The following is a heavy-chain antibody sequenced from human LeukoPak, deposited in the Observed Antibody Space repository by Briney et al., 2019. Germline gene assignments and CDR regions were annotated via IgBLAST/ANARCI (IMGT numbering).Heavy chain of an antibody. CDR3: ATRGDYYDSGGYYSYDAFDI. CDR1: GGSVSSCSYY. V-gene: IGHV4-61*01. CDR2: FYYSGST. D-gene: IGHD3-22*01. Sequence: PSETLSLTCTVSGGSVSSCSYYWSWSRQPPGKGLEYLGYFYYSGSTNYNPSLKSRVTISVDTSKNQFSLKLSSVTAADTAVYYCATRGDYYDSGGYYSYDAFDIWGQGTMVTVSS. J-gene: IGHJ3*02.